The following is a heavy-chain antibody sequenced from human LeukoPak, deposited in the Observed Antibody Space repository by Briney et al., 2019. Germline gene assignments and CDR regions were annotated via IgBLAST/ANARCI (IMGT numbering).Heavy chain of an antibody. Sequence: PGGFMRLCCAASGFTFSSYGMHWVRQAAGKGLEWVAFIRYDGSNKYYADSVKRRFTISRDNSKNTLYLQMNSLRAEDTAVYYCAKDYYGSGSYYNGDTDYWGQGTLVTVSS. J-gene: IGHJ4*02. CDR3: AKDYYGSGSYYNGDTDY. D-gene: IGHD3-10*01. CDR2: IRYDGSNK. V-gene: IGHV3-30*02. CDR1: GFTFSSYG.